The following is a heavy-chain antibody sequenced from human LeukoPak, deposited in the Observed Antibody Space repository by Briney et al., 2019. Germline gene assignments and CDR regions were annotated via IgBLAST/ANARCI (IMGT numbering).Heavy chain of an antibody. CDR2: INPSGGGT. J-gene: IGHJ6*04. CDR1: GYTFTTYY. CDR3: ARDPNCSGGNCDRGRMDV. D-gene: IGHD2-15*01. Sequence: ASVKVSCKASGYTFTTYYMHWVRQAPGQGLEWMGIINPSGGGTTYAQKFQGRVTMTRDTSTSTFYMELSSLRYEDTAVYYCARDPNCSGGNCDRGRMDVWGKGTTVTISS. V-gene: IGHV1-46*01.